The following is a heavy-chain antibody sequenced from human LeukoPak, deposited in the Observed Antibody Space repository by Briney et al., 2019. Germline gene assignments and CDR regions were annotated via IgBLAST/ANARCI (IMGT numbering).Heavy chain of an antibody. CDR3: AKDAYGCYRSGNWFYP. Sequence: GGSLRLSCGASGFTFDDYAMHWVRQAPGKGLEWVSGISWNSGSIGYADSVKGRFTISRDNAKNSLYLQMNSLRAEDTALYYCAKDAYGCYRSGNWFYPWGQGTLVTVSS. J-gene: IGHJ5*02. CDR1: GFTFDDYA. D-gene: IGHD1-26*01. V-gene: IGHV3-9*01. CDR2: ISWNSGSI.